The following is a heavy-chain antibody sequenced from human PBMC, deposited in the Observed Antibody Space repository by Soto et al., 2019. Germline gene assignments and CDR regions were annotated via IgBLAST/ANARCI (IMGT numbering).Heavy chain of an antibody. Sequence: PSETLSLTCTVSGGSVSSGSYYWSWIRQPPGKGLEWIGYIYYSGSTNYNPSLKSRVTISVDTSKNQFSLKLSSVTAADTAVYYCAGMPRYNWNDWGGYWGQGTMVNVS. V-gene: IGHV4-61*01. D-gene: IGHD1-20*01. CDR1: GGSVSSGSYY. CDR3: AGMPRYNWNDWGGY. J-gene: IGHJ4*02. CDR2: IYYSGST.